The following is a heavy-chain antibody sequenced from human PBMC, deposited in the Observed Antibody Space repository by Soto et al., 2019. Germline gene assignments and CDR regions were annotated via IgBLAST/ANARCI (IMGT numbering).Heavy chain of an antibody. D-gene: IGHD3-22*01. CDR3: GRFSSLYYDSSGPYYDY. CDR2: IYSGGST. CDR1: GFTVSSNY. Sequence: PGGSLRLSCAASGFTVSSNYMSWVRQAPGKGLEWVSVIYSGGSTYYADSVKGRFTISRHNSKNTLYLQMNSLRAEDTAVYYCGRFSSLYYDSSGPYYDYWGQGTLVTVSS. V-gene: IGHV3-53*04. J-gene: IGHJ4*02.